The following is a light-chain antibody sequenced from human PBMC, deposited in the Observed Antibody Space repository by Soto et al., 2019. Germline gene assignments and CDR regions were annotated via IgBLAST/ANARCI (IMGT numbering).Light chain of an antibody. CDR3: QQYGDSPIT. Sequence: EIVLTQSPATLSLSPGERATLSCRASQSVDNYLDWYKQTPGQAPRLVSYGASTRATGIPDRFSGSGSGTEFTLTISRLEPEDFAVYDCQQYGDSPITFGQGTRLEIK. CDR2: GAS. J-gene: IGKJ5*01. V-gene: IGKV3-20*01. CDR1: QSVDNY.